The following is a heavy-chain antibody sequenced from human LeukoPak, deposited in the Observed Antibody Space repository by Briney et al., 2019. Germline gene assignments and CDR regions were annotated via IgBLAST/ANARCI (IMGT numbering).Heavy chain of an antibody. J-gene: IGHJ5*02. Sequence: GASVKVSCKASGYTFTDYYMHWVRQAPGQGLEWMGWINPKSGGTNYAQKFQGRVTITRNTSTSTAYMELSSLRSEDTAVYYCAMGGIMITFGGADNWFDPWGQGTLVTVSS. CDR3: AMGGIMITFGGADNWFDP. V-gene: IGHV1-2*02. D-gene: IGHD3-16*01. CDR1: GYTFTDYY. CDR2: INPKSGGT.